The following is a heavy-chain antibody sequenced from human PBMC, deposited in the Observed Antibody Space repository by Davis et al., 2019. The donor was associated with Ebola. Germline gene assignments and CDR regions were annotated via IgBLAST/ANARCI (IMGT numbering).Heavy chain of an antibody. V-gene: IGHV3-21*04. CDR1: GFTFSTYS. J-gene: IGHJ4*02. D-gene: IGHD5-12*01. Sequence: GESLKISCVASGFTFSTYSMSWVRQAPGKGLEWVSSISSDSDYIYYADSAKGRFTISRDNAKNSLYLQMNSLRAEDTAVYYCARDIVATISNWGQGTLVTVSS. CDR2: ISSDSDYI. CDR3: ARDIVATISN.